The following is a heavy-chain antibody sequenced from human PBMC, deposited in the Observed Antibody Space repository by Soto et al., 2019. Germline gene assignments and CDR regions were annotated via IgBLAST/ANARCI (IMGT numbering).Heavy chain of an antibody. CDR1: GFTFSSYA. CDR3: AKTNYIVGSSGYYFDY. Sequence: GGSLRLSCAASGFTFSSYAMSWVRQAPGKGLEWVSAISGSGGSTYYADSVKGRFTIPRDNSKNTRYLQMNSLRAEDTAVYYCAKTNYIVGSSGYYFDYWGQGTLVTVSS. D-gene: IGHD1-26*01. V-gene: IGHV3-23*01. J-gene: IGHJ4*02. CDR2: ISGSGGST.